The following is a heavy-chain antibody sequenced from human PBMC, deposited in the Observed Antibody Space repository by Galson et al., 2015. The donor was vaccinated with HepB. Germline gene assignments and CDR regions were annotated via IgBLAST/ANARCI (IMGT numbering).Heavy chain of an antibody. V-gene: IGHV4-59*01. CDR3: ARGDWNYGYYYGMDV. J-gene: IGHJ6*02. D-gene: IGHD1-7*01. Sequence: ETLSLTCTVSGGSISSYYWSWIRQPPGKGLEWIGYIYYSGSTNYNPSLKSRVTISVDTSKNQFSLKLSSVTAADTAVYYCARGDWNYGYYYGMDVWGQGTTVTVSS. CDR1: GGSISSYY. CDR2: IYYSGST.